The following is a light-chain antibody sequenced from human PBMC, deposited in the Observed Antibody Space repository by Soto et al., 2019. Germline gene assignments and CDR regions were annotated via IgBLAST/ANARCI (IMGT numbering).Light chain of an antibody. CDR2: WAS. J-gene: IGKJ2*01. CDR1: QSVSYTSNNQHF. CDR3: QQYYSSPPT. Sequence: DIVMTQSPDSLAVSLGERATINCKSSQSVSYTSNNQHFLAWYQHKPGQPPKLLIYWASTRTSGVPDRFSGSGSGTDFTLTISSLQAEDVAVYYCQQYYSSPPTFGQGTKLEIK. V-gene: IGKV4-1*01.